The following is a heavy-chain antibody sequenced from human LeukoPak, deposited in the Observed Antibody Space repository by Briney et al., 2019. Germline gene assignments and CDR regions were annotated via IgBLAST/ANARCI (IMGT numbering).Heavy chain of an antibody. CDR2: MNPNSGNT. CDR1: GYTFTSYD. V-gene: IGHV1-8*01. D-gene: IGHD4-17*01. Sequence: ASVKVSCKASGYTFTSYDINWVRQAPGQGLEWMGWMNPNSGNTGYEQKFQGRATMTRNTSISTAYMELSSLRSEDTAVYYCARGFTDYGDYFGGGGYNWFDPWGQGTLVTVSS. CDR3: ARGFTDYGDYFGGGGYNWFDP. J-gene: IGHJ5*02.